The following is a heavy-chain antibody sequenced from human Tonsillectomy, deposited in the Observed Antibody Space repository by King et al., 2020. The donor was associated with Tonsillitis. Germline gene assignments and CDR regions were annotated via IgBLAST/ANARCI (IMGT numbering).Heavy chain of an antibody. D-gene: IGHD6-13*01. CDR1: GYTFTGQD. CDR3: ARYAGSSCRRRQYYCDY. Sequence: VQLVESGAEVKKPGASVKVSCKASGYTFTGQDMHWVREAPGQGLEWMGWINPNSGGTDYAQKFQGRVTMTRDTSISTSYMELSGLKSDDTAVDYCARYAGSSCRRRQYYCDYWGQRTLVTVSS. V-gene: IGHV1-2*02. CDR2: INPNSGGT. J-gene: IGHJ4*02.